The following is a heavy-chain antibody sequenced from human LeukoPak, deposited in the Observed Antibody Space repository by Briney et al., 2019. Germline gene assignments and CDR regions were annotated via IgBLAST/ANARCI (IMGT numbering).Heavy chain of an antibody. CDR2: ISYDGSTK. Sequence: PGGSLRLSCAASGFTFSNYAMHWVRQAPGKGLEWVAVISYDGSTKYYADSVKGLFTISRDNSKNTLYLQMNSLRAEDTAVYYCARETPEWGAFDIWGQGTMVTVSS. CDR1: GFTFSNYA. D-gene: IGHD1-26*01. CDR3: ARETPEWGAFDI. J-gene: IGHJ3*02. V-gene: IGHV3-30*03.